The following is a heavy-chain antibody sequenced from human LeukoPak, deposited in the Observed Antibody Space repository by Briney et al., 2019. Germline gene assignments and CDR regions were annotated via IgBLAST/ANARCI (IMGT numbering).Heavy chain of an antibody. Sequence: ASVKVSCKASAYTFTGYYMHWVRQAPGQGLEWMGWINPDSGGTNYAQKFQGRVTMTRDTSISTAYMEVSRLRSDNTAVYYCAREGSGWYGNFDYWGQGTLVTVSA. D-gene: IGHD6-19*01. CDR1: AYTFTGYY. V-gene: IGHV1-2*02. CDR2: INPDSGGT. J-gene: IGHJ4*02. CDR3: AREGSGWYGNFDY.